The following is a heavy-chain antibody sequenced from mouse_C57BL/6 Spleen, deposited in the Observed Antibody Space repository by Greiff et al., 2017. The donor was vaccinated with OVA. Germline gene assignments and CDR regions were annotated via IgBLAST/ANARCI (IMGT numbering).Heavy chain of an antibody. CDR1: GYTFTDYE. CDR3: TPDGYYGMDY. V-gene: IGHV1-15*01. D-gene: IGHD2-3*01. Sequence: VQLQQSGAELVRPGASVTLSCKASGYTFTDYEMHWVKQTPVHGLEWIGAIDPETGGTAYNQKFKGKAILTADKSSSTAYMELRSLTSEDSAVYYCTPDGYYGMDYRGQGTSVTVSS. CDR2: IDPETGGT. J-gene: IGHJ4*01.